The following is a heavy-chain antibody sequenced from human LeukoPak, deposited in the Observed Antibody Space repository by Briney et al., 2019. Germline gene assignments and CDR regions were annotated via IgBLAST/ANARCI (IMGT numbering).Heavy chain of an antibody. V-gene: IGHV1-69*13. CDR3: ARAPWEVLDNFDY. CDR1: GGTFNKDA. CDR2: IIPLLDTI. Sequence: SVKVSCKASGGTFNKDAIGWLRQAPGQGFEWMGEIIPLLDTINYAQRFQGRVTITADEPTSTVYMELSNLRSEDTAVYYCARAPWEVLDNFDYWGQGTLVTVSS. D-gene: IGHD1-26*01. J-gene: IGHJ4*02.